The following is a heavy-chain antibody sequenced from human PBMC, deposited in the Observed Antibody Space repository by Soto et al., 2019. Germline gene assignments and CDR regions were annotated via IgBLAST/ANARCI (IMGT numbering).Heavy chain of an antibody. J-gene: IGHJ5*02. Sequence: SETLSLTCTVSGGSISSGDYYWSWIRQPPGKGLEWIGYIYYSGSTHYNPSLKSRVTISVDTSKNQFSLKLSSVTAADTAVYYCARDRGGPGDDWFDPWGQGTLVTVSS. D-gene: IGHD3-10*01. CDR3: ARDRGGPGDDWFDP. V-gene: IGHV4-30-4*01. CDR1: GGSISSGDYY. CDR2: IYYSGST.